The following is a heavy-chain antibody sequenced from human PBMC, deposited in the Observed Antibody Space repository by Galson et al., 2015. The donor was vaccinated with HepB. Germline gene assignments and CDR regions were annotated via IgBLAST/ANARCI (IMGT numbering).Heavy chain of an antibody. CDR2: ISGSGGYT. J-gene: IGHJ4*02. Sequence: SLRLSCAASGFTFSSYAMNWVRQAPGKGLEWVSVISGSGGYTNYADSVKGRLAISRDNPRNTLYLQMNSLRAEDTAVYYCAKGPPAGIAISATSSLDYWGQGTLITVSP. CDR3: AKGPPAGIAISATSSLDY. V-gene: IGHV3-23*01. CDR1: GFTFSSYA. D-gene: IGHD2-15*01.